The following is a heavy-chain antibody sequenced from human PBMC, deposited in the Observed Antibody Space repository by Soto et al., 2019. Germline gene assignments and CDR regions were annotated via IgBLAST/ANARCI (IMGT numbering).Heavy chain of an antibody. CDR1: GASVNSNY. Sequence: QAQLHESGPGLVKPSETLSLSCTVSGASVNSNYWSWIRQSPGKGLEWIGYIDHRGTTNYNPSLKSRVTISSDTPKNQFSLRLSSVTAVETAVYYCATGGGWLPDTWGQGTLVTVSS. V-gene: IGHV4-59*02. CDR2: IDHRGTT. J-gene: IGHJ4*02. D-gene: IGHD5-12*01. CDR3: ATGGGWLPDT.